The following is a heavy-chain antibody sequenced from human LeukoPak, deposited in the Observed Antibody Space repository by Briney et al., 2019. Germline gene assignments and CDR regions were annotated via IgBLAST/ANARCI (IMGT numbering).Heavy chain of an antibody. CDR3: ARVLYYDSSGSLSGYYYYYMDV. CDR2: IYTSGST. CDR1: GGSISSYY. J-gene: IGHJ6*03. Sequence: SETLSLTCTVSGGSISSYYWSWIRQPAGKGLEWIGRIYTSGSTNYNPSLKSRVTMSVDTSKNQFSLKLSSVTAADTAVYYCARVLYYDSSGSLSGYYYYYMDVWGKGTTVTVSS. D-gene: IGHD3-22*01. V-gene: IGHV4-4*07.